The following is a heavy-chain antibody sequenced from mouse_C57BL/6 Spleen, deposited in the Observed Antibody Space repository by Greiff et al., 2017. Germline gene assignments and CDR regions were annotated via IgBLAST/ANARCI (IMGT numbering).Heavy chain of an antibody. J-gene: IGHJ3*01. V-gene: IGHV5-17*01. D-gene: IGHD1-1*02. CDR3: ASRTRWAWLAY. CDR1: GFTFSDYG. Sequence: EVKLVESGGGLVKPGGSLKLSCAASGFTFSDYGMHWVRQAPEKGLEWVAYISSGSSTIYYADTVKGRFTLSRDNAKNTLFLQMTSLRSEDTAMYYCASRTRWAWLAYWGQGTLVTVSA. CDR2: ISSGSSTI.